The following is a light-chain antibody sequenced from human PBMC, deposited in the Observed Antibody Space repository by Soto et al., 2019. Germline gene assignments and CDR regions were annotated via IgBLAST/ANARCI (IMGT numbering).Light chain of an antibody. CDR1: QSVDIS. CDR2: GAS. J-gene: IGKJ1*01. V-gene: IGKV3-15*01. Sequence: DMVLTQSPATLSVSPGERVILSCRASQSVDISLAWYQQKPGQAPRLLIYGASTRATDMPGTFSGRGSGTEFTLTITSLRPEDFGVYYCQQYRSWPRTFGQGTKVDIK. CDR3: QQYRSWPRT.